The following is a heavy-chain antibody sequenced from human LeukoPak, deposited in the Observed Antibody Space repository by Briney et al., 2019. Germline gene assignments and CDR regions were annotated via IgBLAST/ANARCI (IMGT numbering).Heavy chain of an antibody. D-gene: IGHD3-10*01. V-gene: IGHV4-59*01. CDR1: GGSISSYY. CDR3: ARANRGGAFDI. J-gene: IGHJ3*02. Sequence: SETLSLTCTVSGGSISSYYWSWIRQPPGKGLEWIGYIYYSGSTNYNPSRKSRVTISVDTSKNQFSLKLSSVTAADTAVYYCARANRGGAFDIWGQGTMVTVSS. CDR2: IYYSGST.